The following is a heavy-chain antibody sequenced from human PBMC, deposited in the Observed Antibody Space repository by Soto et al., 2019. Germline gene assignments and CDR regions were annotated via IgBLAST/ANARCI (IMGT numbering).Heavy chain of an antibody. Sequence: QVQLVESGGGVVQPGRSLRLSCAASGFTFSSYAMHWVRQAPGKGLEWVAVISYDGSNKYYADSVKGRFTISRDNSKNTLYLQMNSLRAEDTAVYYCAREGGTYYDFWSDENSSKFDYWGQGTLVTVSS. CDR3: AREGGTYYDFWSDENSSKFDY. D-gene: IGHD3-3*01. V-gene: IGHV3-30-3*01. CDR2: ISYDGSNK. CDR1: GFTFSSYA. J-gene: IGHJ4*02.